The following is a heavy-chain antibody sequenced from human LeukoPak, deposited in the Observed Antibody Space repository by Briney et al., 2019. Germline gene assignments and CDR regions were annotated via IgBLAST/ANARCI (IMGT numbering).Heavy chain of an antibody. CDR2: ISSSSSYI. Sequence: GGSLRLSCAASGFTFSSYSMNWVRQAPGKGLKWVSSISSSSSYIYYADSVKGRFTISRDNAKNSLYLQMNSLRAEDTAVYYCARHGSYSGSYYGGAFDIWGQGTMVTVSS. CDR3: ARHGSYSGSYYGGAFDI. V-gene: IGHV3-21*01. J-gene: IGHJ3*02. D-gene: IGHD1-26*01. CDR1: GFTFSSYS.